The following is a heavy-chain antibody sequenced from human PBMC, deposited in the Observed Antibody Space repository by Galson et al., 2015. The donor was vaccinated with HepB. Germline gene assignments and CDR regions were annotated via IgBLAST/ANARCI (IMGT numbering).Heavy chain of an antibody. D-gene: IGHD4-23*01. J-gene: IGHJ4*02. CDR2: ISGSGGST. Sequence: SLRLSCAASGFTFSSYAMSWVRQAPGKGLEWVSAISGSGGSTYYADSVKGRFTISRDNSKNTLYLQMNSLRAEDTAVYYCAKDPDLIMTTVVTNDYWGQGTLVTVSS. V-gene: IGHV3-23*01. CDR1: GFTFSSYA. CDR3: AKDPDLIMTTVVTNDY.